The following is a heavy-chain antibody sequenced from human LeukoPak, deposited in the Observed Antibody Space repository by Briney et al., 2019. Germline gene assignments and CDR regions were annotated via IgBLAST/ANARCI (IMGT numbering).Heavy chain of an antibody. V-gene: IGHV3-48*03. CDR2: ISSSGSTI. CDR1: GFTFSSYE. D-gene: IGHD3-10*01. Sequence: GGSLRLSCAASGFTFSSYEMNWVGQAPGKGLEWVSYISSSGSTIYYADSVKGRFTISRDNAKNSLYLQMNSLRAEDTAVYYCARGGSGRPLDYWGQGTLVTVSS. J-gene: IGHJ4*02. CDR3: ARGGSGRPLDY.